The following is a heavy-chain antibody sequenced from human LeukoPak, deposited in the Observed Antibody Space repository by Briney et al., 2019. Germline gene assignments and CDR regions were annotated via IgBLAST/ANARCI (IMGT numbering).Heavy chain of an antibody. CDR2: ISYDGSNK. CDR3: ARVGAGYDFWSGSFDY. J-gene: IGHJ4*02. D-gene: IGHD3-3*01. V-gene: IGHV3-30*04. Sequence: GGSLRLSCAASGFTFSSYAMHWVRQAPGKGLEGVAVISYDGSNKYYADSVKGRFTISRDNSKNTLYLQMNSLRAEDTAVYYCARVGAGYDFWSGSFDYWGQGTLVTVSS. CDR1: GFTFSSYA.